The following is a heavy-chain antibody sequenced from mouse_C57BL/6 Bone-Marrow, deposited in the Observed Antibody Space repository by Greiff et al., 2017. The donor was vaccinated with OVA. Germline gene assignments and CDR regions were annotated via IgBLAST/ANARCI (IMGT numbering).Heavy chain of an antibody. CDR3: ARTGYDYDAYYAMDY. V-gene: IGHV1-50*01. Sequence: QVQLQQSGAELVKPGASVKLSCKASGYTFTSYWMQWVKQRPGQGLEWIGEIDPSDSYTNYNQKFKGKATLTVDQSSSTAYMQLNSLTSEDSAVYYCARTGYDYDAYYAMDYWGQGTSVTVSS. CDR1: GYTFTSYW. CDR2: IDPSDSYT. D-gene: IGHD2-4*01. J-gene: IGHJ4*01.